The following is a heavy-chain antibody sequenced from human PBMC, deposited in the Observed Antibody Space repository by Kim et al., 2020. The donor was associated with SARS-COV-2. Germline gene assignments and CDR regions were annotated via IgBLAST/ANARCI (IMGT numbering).Heavy chain of an antibody. V-gene: IGHV3-48*03. CDR2: ISSSGSTI. CDR3: ARGGDIVVVVAATPWYFDY. CDR1: GFTFSSYE. Sequence: GGSLRLSCAASGFTFSSYEMNWVRQAPGKGLEWVSYISSSGSTIYYADSVKGRFTISRDNAKNSLYLQMNSLRAEDTAVYYCARGGDIVVVVAATPWYFDYWGQGTLVTVSS. J-gene: IGHJ4*02. D-gene: IGHD2-15*01.